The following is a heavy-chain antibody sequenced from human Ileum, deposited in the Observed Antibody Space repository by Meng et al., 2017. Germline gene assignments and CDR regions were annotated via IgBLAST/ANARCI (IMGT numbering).Heavy chain of an antibody. D-gene: IGHD3-16*01. Sequence: SETLSLTCAVYGGSFSGYYWSWIRQPPGKGLEWIGEINHSGSTNYNPSLKSRVTISVDTSKNQFSLKLSSVTAADTAVYYCARGKDAYVWGSYCYYYYGMDVWGQGTTVTVSS. CDR3: ARGKDAYVWGSYCYYYYGMDV. J-gene: IGHJ6*02. CDR1: GGSFSGYY. V-gene: IGHV4-34*01. CDR2: INHSGST.